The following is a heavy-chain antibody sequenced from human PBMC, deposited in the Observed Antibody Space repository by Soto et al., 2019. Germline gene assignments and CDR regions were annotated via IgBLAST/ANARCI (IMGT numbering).Heavy chain of an antibody. CDR3: ARGRWTQRTADYYLDY. CDR2: MDANNGKT. D-gene: IGHD1-1*01. Sequence: QVQLVQSGGEVKKPGASVKVSCKASGYTFSGYAIHLVRQAPGQRPEWMGWMDANNGKTKYSEKCQGRVTITRDTSATTAYMELSRLSSEDTAVYYCARGRWTQRTADYYLDYWGQGTLVTVSS. CDR1: GYTFSGYA. J-gene: IGHJ4*02. V-gene: IGHV1-3*01.